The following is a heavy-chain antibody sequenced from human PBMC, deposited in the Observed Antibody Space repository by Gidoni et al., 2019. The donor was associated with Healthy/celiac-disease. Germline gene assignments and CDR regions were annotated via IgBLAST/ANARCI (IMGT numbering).Heavy chain of an antibody. CDR3: ARGGLRYFADY. Sequence: EVQLVESGGGLVQPGGSLRLSCAASGFTFSSYWMRWVRQAPGKGLEWVANIKQDGSEKYYVDAVKGRFTISRDNAKNSLYLQMNSLRAEDTAVYYCARGGLRYFADYWGQGTLVTVSS. CDR1: GFTFSSYW. V-gene: IGHV3-7*01. J-gene: IGHJ4*02. D-gene: IGHD3-9*01. CDR2: IKQDGSEK.